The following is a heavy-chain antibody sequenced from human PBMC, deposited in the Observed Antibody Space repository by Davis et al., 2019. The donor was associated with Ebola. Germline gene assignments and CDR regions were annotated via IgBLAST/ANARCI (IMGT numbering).Heavy chain of an antibody. CDR1: GFTFSTYW. J-gene: IGHJ4*02. D-gene: IGHD3-22*01. CDR3: ARDSSGYSPYFDY. V-gene: IGHV3-74*01. CDR2: INSVGSTT. Sequence: PGGSLRLSCAASGFTFSTYWIHWVRQAPGKGLVWVSRINSVGSTTNYADSVKGRFTISRDNAKNTLYLQMNSLRGEDTAVYYCARDSSGYSPYFDYWGQGTLVTVSS.